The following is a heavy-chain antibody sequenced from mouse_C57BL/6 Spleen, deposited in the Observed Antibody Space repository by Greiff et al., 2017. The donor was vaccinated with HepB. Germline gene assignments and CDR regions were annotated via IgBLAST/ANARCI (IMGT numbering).Heavy chain of an antibody. CDR2: INPSTGGT. CDR3: APYYGSSYWYFDV. J-gene: IGHJ1*03. V-gene: IGHV1-42*01. D-gene: IGHD1-1*01. Sequence: VQLQQSGPELVKPGASVKISCKASGYSFTGYYMNWVKQSPEKSLEWIGEINPSTGGTTYNQKFKAKATLTVDKSSSTAYMQLKSLTSEDSAVYYCAPYYGSSYWYFDVWGTGTTVTVSS. CDR1: GYSFTGYY.